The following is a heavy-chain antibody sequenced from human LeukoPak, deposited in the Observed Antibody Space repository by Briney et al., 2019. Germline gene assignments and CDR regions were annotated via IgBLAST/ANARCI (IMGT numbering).Heavy chain of an antibody. J-gene: IGHJ4*02. CDR1: GGSVSSGSYY. CDR2: IYYSGST. CDR3: ARDQGFLNY. Sequence: PSETLSLTCTVSGGSVSSGSYYWSWIRQPPGKGLEWIGYIYYSGSTNYNPSLKSRVTISVDTSKNQFSLKLSSVTAADTAVYYCARDQGFLNYWGQGTLVTVSP. D-gene: IGHD3-3*01. V-gene: IGHV4-61*01.